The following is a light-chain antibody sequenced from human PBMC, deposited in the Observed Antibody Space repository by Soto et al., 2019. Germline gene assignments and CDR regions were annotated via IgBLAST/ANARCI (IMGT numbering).Light chain of an antibody. CDR2: GNS. Sequence: QSVLTQPPSESGAPGQSVTICGSGSSSNIGAGYDVHWYQQLPGTAPKLLIYGNSNRPSGVPDRFSGSKSGTSASLAITGLQAEDEADYYCPSYDSSLSGWVFGGGTKLTVL. CDR3: PSYDSSLSGWV. V-gene: IGLV1-40*01. CDR1: SSNIGAGYD. J-gene: IGLJ3*02.